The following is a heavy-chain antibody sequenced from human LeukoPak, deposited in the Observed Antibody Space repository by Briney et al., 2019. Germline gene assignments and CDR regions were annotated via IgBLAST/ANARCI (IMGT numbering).Heavy chain of an antibody. CDR3: ARQVRSGWYYFDY. J-gene: IGHJ4*02. D-gene: IGHD6-19*01. Sequence: SETLSLTCTVSGGSISSSSYYWGWIRQPPGKGLEWIGSIYYSGSTYYNPSLKSRVTISVDTSKNQFSLKLSFVTAADTAVYYCARQVRSGWYYFDYWGQGTLVTVSS. CDR1: GGSISSSSYY. CDR2: IYYSGST. V-gene: IGHV4-39*01.